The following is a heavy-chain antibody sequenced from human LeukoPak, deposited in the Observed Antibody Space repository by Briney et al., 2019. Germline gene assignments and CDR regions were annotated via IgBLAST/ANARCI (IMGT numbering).Heavy chain of an antibody. CDR1: GYTFTDYY. Sequence: ASVKVSCKASGYTFTDYYMHWMRQPPGQGLEWMGWINPNSAGTNYEQKFQGRVTMTRDTSISTAYMELSSLRSDDTAVYYCARGLGATGYWGQGTLVTVSS. D-gene: IGHD1-26*01. CDR3: ARGLGATGY. V-gene: IGHV1-2*02. CDR2: INPNSAGT. J-gene: IGHJ4*02.